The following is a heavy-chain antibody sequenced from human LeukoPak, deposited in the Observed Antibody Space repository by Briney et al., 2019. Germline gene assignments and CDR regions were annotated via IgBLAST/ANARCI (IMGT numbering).Heavy chain of an antibody. CDR1: GYTFSSYW. J-gene: IGHJ4*02. CDR2: IYPGDSDT. D-gene: IGHD3-3*01. CDR3: ARQNDFRLDY. V-gene: IGHV5-51*01. Sequence: GESLRISCKGSGYTFSSYWIGWVRQMPGKGLEWMGTIYPGDSDTRYSPSLQGQVTISVDTSIGTAYLQWSSLKASDTAIYYCARQNDFRLDYWGQGTLVTVSS.